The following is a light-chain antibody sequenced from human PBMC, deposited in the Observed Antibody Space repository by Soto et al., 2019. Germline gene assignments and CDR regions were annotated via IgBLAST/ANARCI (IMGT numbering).Light chain of an antibody. Sequence: QPVLTQSPSASASLGASVKVTCNLSSGHSSYAIAWHPQQPEKGPRYLMTLNSDGSHSKGDGIPERFSGSSAGAERYLTISSLQSEDEDDYYCQTWVGTGNVVFGGGTKHTVL. V-gene: IGLV4-69*01. CDR3: QTWVGTGNVV. J-gene: IGLJ2*01. CDR1: SGHSSYA. CDR2: LNSDGSH.